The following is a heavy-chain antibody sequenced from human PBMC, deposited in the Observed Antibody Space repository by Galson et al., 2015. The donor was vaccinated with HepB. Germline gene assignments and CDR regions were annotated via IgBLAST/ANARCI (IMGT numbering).Heavy chain of an antibody. D-gene: IGHD3-10*01. CDR2: IYYSGST. CDR3: ARTYGSGEADY. V-gene: IGHV4-59*01. Sequence: ETLSLTCTVSGGSISSYYWSWIRQPPGKGLEWIGYIYYSGSTNYNPSLKSRVTISVDTSKNQFSLKLSSVTAADTAVYYCARTYGSGEADYWGQGTLVTVSS. J-gene: IGHJ4*02. CDR1: GGSISSYY.